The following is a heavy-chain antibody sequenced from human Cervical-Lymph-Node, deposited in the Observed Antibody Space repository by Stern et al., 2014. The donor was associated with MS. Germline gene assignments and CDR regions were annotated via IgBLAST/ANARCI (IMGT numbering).Heavy chain of an antibody. J-gene: IGHJ4*02. CDR2: IYCDDAT. D-gene: IGHD3-9*01. Sequence: ESGPTLVIPTKTLKLTCTFSGFSLTTNGVSVGWIRQSPGKDLECLALIYCDDATRYSPSLKSRLTITKDTSKNQVLLTMTNVEPVDTSTYYCAHRDDWHLDFAYWGQGSPVTVSS. CDR3: AHRDDWHLDFAY. CDR1: GFSLTTNGVS. V-gene: IGHV2-5*02.